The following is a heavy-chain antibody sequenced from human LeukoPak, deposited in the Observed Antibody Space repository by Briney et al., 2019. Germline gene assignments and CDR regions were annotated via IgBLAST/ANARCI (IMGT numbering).Heavy chain of an antibody. CDR2: INAGNGNT. CDR1: GYTFTSYA. D-gene: IGHD6-13*01. CDR3: AKLYSSSWYVGHDQ. J-gene: IGHJ4*02. Sequence: ASVKVSCKASGYTFTSYAMHWVRQAPGQRLEWMGWINAGNGNTKYSQKFQGRVTITRDTSASTAYMELSSLRSEDTAVYYCAKLYSSSWYVGHDQWGQGTLVTVSS. V-gene: IGHV1-3*01.